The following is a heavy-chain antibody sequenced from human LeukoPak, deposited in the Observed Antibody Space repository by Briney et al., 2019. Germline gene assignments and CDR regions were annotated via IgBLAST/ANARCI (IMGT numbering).Heavy chain of an antibody. CDR2: ISNNGGYT. CDR1: GFTFSSSA. CDR3: AKTPGDCTGGTRYSFDY. Sequence: GGSLRLSCAASGFTFSSSAMSWVRQAPGKGLEWVSAISNNGGYTYYADSVQGRFTIPRDNSKSTLCLQMNSLRAEDTAVYYCAKTPGDCTGGTRYSFDYWGQGSLVTVSS. J-gene: IGHJ4*02. V-gene: IGHV3-23*01. D-gene: IGHD2-8*02.